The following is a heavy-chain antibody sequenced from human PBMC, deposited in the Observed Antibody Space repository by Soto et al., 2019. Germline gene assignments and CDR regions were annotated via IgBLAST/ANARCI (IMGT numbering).Heavy chain of an antibody. Sequence: SETLSLTCAASGGSISSSNWWIWVRQPPGKGLEWIGEIYHSGSTNYNPSLKSRVTISVDKSKNQFSLKLSSVTAAETAVYYCARDPSPYYDFWSGYYSWFDPWGKGPLVT. D-gene: IGHD3-3*01. CDR3: ARDPSPYYDFWSGYYSWFDP. V-gene: IGHV4-4*02. CDR2: IYHSGST. J-gene: IGHJ5*02. CDR1: GGSISSSNW.